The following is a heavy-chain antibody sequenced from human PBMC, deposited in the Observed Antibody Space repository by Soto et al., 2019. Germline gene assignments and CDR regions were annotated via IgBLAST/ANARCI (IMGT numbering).Heavy chain of an antibody. V-gene: IGHV5-51*01. CDR3: ARSRRGAYSSGWYSPSGYYNYGIDV. J-gene: IGHJ6*02. D-gene: IGHD6-19*01. CDR2: IYPGDSDT. CDR1: GYSVSSYW. Sequence: PGESLKISCKASGYSVSSYWRGWVRQMPGKGLEWMGIIYPGDSDTKYSPSLQGQVSISADTSISTAYLQWTSLKASDTAMYYCARSRRGAYSSGWYSPSGYYNYGIDVWGQGTKVTVSS.